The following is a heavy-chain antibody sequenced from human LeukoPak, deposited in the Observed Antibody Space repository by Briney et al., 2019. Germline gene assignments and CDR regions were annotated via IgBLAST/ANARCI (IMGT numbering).Heavy chain of an antibody. CDR3: ARVSFGYSHSGLDY. J-gene: IGHJ4*02. V-gene: IGHV1-2*06. CDR1: GYTFTGYY. D-gene: IGHD6-13*01. CDR2: INPNSGGT. Sequence: ASVKVSCKASGYTFTGYYMHWVRQAPGQGLEWMGRINPNSGGTNYAQKFQGRVTMTRDTSISTAYMELSRLRSDDTAVYYCARVSFGYSHSGLDYWGQGTLVTASS.